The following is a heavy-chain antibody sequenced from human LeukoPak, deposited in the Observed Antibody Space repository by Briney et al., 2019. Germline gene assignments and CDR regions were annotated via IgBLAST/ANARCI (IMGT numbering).Heavy chain of an antibody. D-gene: IGHD4-17*01. V-gene: IGHV4-38-2*02. J-gene: IGHJ5*02. CDR3: ARGGVTTSWFDP. CDR2: IYHSGST. CDR1: GYSISSGYY. Sequence: SETLSLTCTVSGYSISSGYYWGWIRQPPGKGLEWIGSIYHSGSTYYNPSLKSRVTISVDTSKNQFSLKLSSVTAADTAVYYCARGGVTTSWFDPWGQGTLVTVSS.